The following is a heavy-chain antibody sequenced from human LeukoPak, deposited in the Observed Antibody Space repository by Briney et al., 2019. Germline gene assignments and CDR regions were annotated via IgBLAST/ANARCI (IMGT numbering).Heavy chain of an antibody. CDR2: ISGSGGST. D-gene: IGHD3-10*01. CDR1: GFTFSSYA. CDR3: ATTPPHYGSGSYYSDY. Sequence: GGSLRLSCAASGFTFSSYAMSWVRQAPGKGLEWVSAISGSGGSTYYADSVKGRFTISRDNSKNTLYLQMNSLRAEDTAVYYCATTPPHYGSGSYYSDYWGQGTLVTVSS. V-gene: IGHV3-23*01. J-gene: IGHJ4*02.